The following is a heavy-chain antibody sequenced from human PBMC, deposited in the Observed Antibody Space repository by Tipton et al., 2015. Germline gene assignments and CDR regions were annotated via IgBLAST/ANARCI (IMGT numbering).Heavy chain of an antibody. J-gene: IGHJ4*02. V-gene: IGHV4-59*01. CDR1: SDSINKYY. CDR3: ARARGRHGGLFDS. D-gene: IGHD4-23*01. CDR2: IQYSGST. Sequence: TLSLTCTVSSDSINKYYWSWIRQPPGKELEWIGYIQYSGSTNYNPSLKSRVTISVDTSKTQFSLKMSSVTASDTAVYYCARARGRHGGLFDSWGQGIVVTVSS.